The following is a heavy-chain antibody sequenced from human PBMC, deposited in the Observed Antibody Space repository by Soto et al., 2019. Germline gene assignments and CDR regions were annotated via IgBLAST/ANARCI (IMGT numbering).Heavy chain of an antibody. V-gene: IGHV1-18*01. D-gene: IGHD2-21*01. CDR3: ARDVPQRPAPNCSDY. CDR2: ISAYNGNT. CDR1: GYTFTSYG. J-gene: IGHJ4*02. Sequence: ASVKVSCKASGYTFTSYGISWVLQAPGQGLEWMGWISAYNGNTNYAQKLQGRVTMTTDTSTSTAYMELRSLRSDDTAVYYCARDVPQRPAPNCSDYWGQGTLVTVSS.